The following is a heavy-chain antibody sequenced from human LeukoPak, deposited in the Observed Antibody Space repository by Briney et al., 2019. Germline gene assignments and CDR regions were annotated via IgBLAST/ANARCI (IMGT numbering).Heavy chain of an antibody. CDR2: IYTSGST. Sequence: SETLSLTCTVSGGSISSGSYYWSWIRQPAGKGLEWIGRIYTSGSTNYNPSLKSRVTISVDTSKNQFSLKLSSVTAADTAVYYCARVGYWYFDLWGRGTLVTVSS. CDR1: GGSISSGSYY. V-gene: IGHV4-61*02. CDR3: ARVGYWYFDL. J-gene: IGHJ2*01.